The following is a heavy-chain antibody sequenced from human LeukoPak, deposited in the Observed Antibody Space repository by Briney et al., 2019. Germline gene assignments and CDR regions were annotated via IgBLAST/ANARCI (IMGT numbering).Heavy chain of an antibody. CDR1: GFTFSDYS. J-gene: IGHJ4*02. CDR3: ARGLGYCTSTTCLLPFDY. D-gene: IGHD2-2*01. V-gene: IGHV3-21*04. Sequence: PGGSLRLSCAASGFTFSDYSINWVRQAPGKGLEWVSSINPTSTSIYYADAVRGRFTVSRDNSKNTLYLQMNSLRAEDTAMYYCARGLGYCTSTTCLLPFDYWGQGTLVTVSS. CDR2: INPTSTSI.